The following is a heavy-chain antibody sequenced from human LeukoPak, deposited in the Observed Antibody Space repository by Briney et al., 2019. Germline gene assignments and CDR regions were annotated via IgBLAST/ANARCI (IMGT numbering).Heavy chain of an antibody. V-gene: IGHV1-2*02. J-gene: IGHJ4*02. CDR1: GYTFTGYY. CDR2: INPNSGGT. Sequence: GASVKVSCKASGYTFTGYYMHWVRQAPGQGLEWMGWINPNSGGTNYAQKFQGRVTMTRDTSISTAYMELSRLRSDDTAVYYCARDEYDYVWGSYRRIDYWGQGTLVTVSS. CDR3: ARDEYDYVWGSYRRIDY. D-gene: IGHD3-16*02.